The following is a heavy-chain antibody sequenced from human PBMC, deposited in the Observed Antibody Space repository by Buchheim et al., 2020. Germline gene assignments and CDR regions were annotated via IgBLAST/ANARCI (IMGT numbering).Heavy chain of an antibody. CDR2: ISYDGSNK. CDR3: AKDPRGGFSATYADY. D-gene: IGHD5-12*01. V-gene: IGHV3-30*18. Sequence: QVQLVESGGGVVQPGRSLRLSCAASGFTFSSYGMHWVRQAPGKGLEWVAVISYDGSNKYYADSVKGRFTISRDNSKNTLYLQMNSLRAEDTAVDYCAKDPRGGFSATYADYWGQGTL. CDR1: GFTFSSYG. J-gene: IGHJ4*02.